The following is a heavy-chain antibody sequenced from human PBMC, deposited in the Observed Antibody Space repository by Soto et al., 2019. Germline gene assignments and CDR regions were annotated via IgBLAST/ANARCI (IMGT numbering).Heavy chain of an antibody. CDR2: INPNSGGT. J-gene: IGHJ6*02. Sequence: ASVKVSCKASGYTFTGYYMHWVRQAPGQGLEWMGWINPNSGGTNYAQKFQGRVTMTRDTSISTAYMELSRLRSDDTAVYYCARDATYYYDSSGYYSQHKLGAGGMDVWGQGTTVTVSS. V-gene: IGHV1-2*02. CDR3: ARDATYYYDSSGYYSQHKLGAGGMDV. CDR1: GYTFTGYY. D-gene: IGHD3-22*01.